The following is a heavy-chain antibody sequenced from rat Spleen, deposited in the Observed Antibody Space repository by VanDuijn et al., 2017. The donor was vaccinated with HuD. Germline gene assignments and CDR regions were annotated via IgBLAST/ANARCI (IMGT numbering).Heavy chain of an antibody. CDR3: ARDSSYIYWYFDF. CDR1: GYSITSGY. V-gene: IGHV3-4*01. CDR2: ISYSGST. Sequence: EVQLQESGPGLVKPSQSLSLTCSVTGYSITSGYGWNWIRKFPGNKMEWMGYISYSGSTNYNPSLKSRISITRDTSKNQFFLQLNSVTTEDTATYYCARDSSYIYWYFDFWGPGTMVTVSS. J-gene: IGHJ1*01. D-gene: IGHD1-2*01.